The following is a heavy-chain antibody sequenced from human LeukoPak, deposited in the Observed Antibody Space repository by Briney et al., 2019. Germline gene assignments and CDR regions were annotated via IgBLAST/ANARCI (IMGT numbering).Heavy chain of an antibody. J-gene: IGHJ4*02. V-gene: IGHV3-48*04. CDR2: ISSSGSTI. CDR3: ATGGPYSSGWSLSGYYWSG. D-gene: IGHD6-19*01. Sequence: PGGSLRLSCAASGFTFSSYAMSWVRQAPGKGLEWVSAISSSGSTIYYADSVKGRFTISRDNAKNSLYLQMNSLRAEDTAVYYCATGGPYSSGWSLSGYYWSGWGQGTLVTVSS. CDR1: GFTFSSYA.